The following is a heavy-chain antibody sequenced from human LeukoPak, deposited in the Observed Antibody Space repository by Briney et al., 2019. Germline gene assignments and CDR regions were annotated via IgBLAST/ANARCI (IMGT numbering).Heavy chain of an antibody. CDR3: AKDRRACSSSSVYYRFDY. CDR1: EFTFSSYA. J-gene: IGHJ4*02. D-gene: IGHD2-2*01. CDR2: ISGSGGST. V-gene: IGHV3-23*01. Sequence: GGSLRLSCAASEFTFSSYAMSWVRQAPGKGLEWVSAISGSGGSTYYADSVKGRFTVSRDNSKNTMYLQMNSLKAEDTAVYYWAKDRRACSSSSVYYRFDYWGQGTLVTVSS.